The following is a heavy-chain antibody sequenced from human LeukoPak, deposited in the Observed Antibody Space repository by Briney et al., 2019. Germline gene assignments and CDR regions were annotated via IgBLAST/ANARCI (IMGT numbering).Heavy chain of an antibody. CDR2: IYPGDSDT. CDR3: ARSGDSGSYYDNFDS. J-gene: IGHJ4*02. D-gene: IGHD1-26*01. CDR1: GYSFTSYW. Sequence: GESLKISCEGSGYSFTSYWIGWVRQMPGKGLEWMGIIYPGDSDTRYSPSFQGQVTISADTSISTAYLQWSSLRASDTAMYYCARSGDSGSYYDNFDSWGQGTLVTVSS. V-gene: IGHV5-51*01.